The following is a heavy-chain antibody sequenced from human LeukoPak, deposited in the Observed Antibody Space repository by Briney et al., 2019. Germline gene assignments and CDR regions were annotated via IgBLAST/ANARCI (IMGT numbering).Heavy chain of an antibody. CDR3: ARHVGARDAFDI. CDR1: GGSSSGSY. CDR2: IGPGGDT. D-gene: IGHD1-26*01. Sequence: SETLSLTCGVYGGSSSGSYWSWIRQPPGKGLEWLGQIGPGGDTTYNPSLDSRLTISLDTSRNHFSLKVNSVTAADTAVYYCARHVGARDAFDIWGQGTMVTVSS. V-gene: IGHV4-34*01. J-gene: IGHJ3*02.